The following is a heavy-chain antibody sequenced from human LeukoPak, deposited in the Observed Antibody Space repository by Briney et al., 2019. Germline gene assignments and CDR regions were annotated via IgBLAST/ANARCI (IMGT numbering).Heavy chain of an antibody. V-gene: IGHV3-7*01. CDR2: IKQDGSEK. D-gene: IGHD2-15*01. Sequence: QSGGSLRLSCAASGFTFSSYWMSWVRQAPGKGLEWVANIKQDGSEKYYVDSVKGRFTISRDNAKNSLYLQMNSLRAEDTAVYYCARSASDIVVVVAATAVYYFDYWGQGTLVTVSS. J-gene: IGHJ4*02. CDR1: GFTFSSYW. CDR3: ARSASDIVVVVAATAVYYFDY.